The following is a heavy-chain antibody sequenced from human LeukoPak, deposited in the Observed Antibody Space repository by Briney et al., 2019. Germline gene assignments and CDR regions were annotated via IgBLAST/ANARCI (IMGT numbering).Heavy chain of an antibody. V-gene: IGHV5-51*01. CDR1: GYSFTTYW. CDR2: IYPGDSDA. J-gene: IGHJ4*02. CDR3: ARHATVTGYFDY. Sequence: GESLQISCEGSGYSFTTYWIGWVRPLPGKGLERMGIIYPGDSDARYSPSFQGQVTISADKSISTAYLQWSSLKASDSAMYYCARHATVTGYFDYWGQGTLVTVSS. D-gene: IGHD4-17*01.